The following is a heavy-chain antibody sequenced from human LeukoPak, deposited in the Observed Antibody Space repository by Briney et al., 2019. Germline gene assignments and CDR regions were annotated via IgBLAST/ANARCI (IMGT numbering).Heavy chain of an antibody. V-gene: IGHV4-59*12. D-gene: IGHD5/OR15-5a*01. CDR3: ARDLLSAPFDP. J-gene: IGHJ5*02. CDR1: GGSISSYY. Sequence: SETLSLTCTVSGGSISSYYWSWIRQPPGKGLEWIGYIYYSGSTNYNPSLKSRITISVDTSKNQFSLKLSSVTAADTAVYYCARDLLSAPFDPWGQGTLVTVSS. CDR2: IYYSGST.